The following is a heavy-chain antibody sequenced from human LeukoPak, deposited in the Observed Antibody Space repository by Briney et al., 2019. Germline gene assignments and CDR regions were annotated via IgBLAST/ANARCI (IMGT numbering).Heavy chain of an antibody. J-gene: IGHJ3*02. D-gene: IGHD4-23*01. V-gene: IGHV4-61*02. Sequence: SETLSLTCTVSGGSISSGSYYWSWIRQPAGKGLEWIGRIYTSGSTNYNPSLKSRVTISVDTSKNQFSLKLSSVTAADTAVYYCARTRTGGKTAFDIWGQGTMVTVSS. CDR2: IYTSGST. CDR3: ARTRTGGKTAFDI. CDR1: GGSISSGSYY.